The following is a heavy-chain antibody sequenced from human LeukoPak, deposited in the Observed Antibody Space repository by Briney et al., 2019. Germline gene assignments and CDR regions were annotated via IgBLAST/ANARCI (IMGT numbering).Heavy chain of an antibody. CDR2: IRSKAYGGTT. D-gene: IGHD2-21*01. CDR3: TRDLRVIAMPHYFDY. J-gene: IGHJ4*02. Sequence: GGSLRLSCTASGFTFGDYAMSWVRQAPGKGLEWVGFIRSKAYGGTTEYAASVKGRFTISRDDSKSIVYLQMNSLKTEDTAVYYCTRDLRVIAMPHYFDYWGQGTLVTVSS. CDR1: GFTFGDYA. V-gene: IGHV3-49*04.